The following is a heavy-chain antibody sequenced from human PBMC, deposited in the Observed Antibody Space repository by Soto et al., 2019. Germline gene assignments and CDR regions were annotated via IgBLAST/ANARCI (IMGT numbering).Heavy chain of an antibody. CDR3: ARGVDSVMVYFDY. D-gene: IGHD5-18*01. J-gene: IGHJ4*02. V-gene: IGHV1-3*01. CDR2: INAGYGNT. CDR1: GYIFTGHT. Sequence: GASVKVSCKASGYIFTGHTIHWVRQAPGQRLEWMGWINAGYGNTKYSQNFQGRVTITRDTSAITAYMELSSLTSEDTAVYYCARGVDSVMVYFDYWGQGTLVTVS.